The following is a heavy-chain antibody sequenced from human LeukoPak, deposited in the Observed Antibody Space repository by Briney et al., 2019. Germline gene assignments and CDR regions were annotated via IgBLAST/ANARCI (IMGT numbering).Heavy chain of an antibody. J-gene: IGHJ5*02. D-gene: IGHD6-13*01. CDR2: INGNGRST. CDR3: ARGIAAAGFLGWGPLAWFDP. V-gene: IGHV3-20*04. Sequence: GGSLRLSCAASGFSFADYDMSWVRQAPGKGLEWISGINGNGRSTGYADSVKGRFTISRDNAKNSLYLQMNSLRAEDTALYYCARGIAAAGFLGWGPLAWFDPWGQGTLVTVSS. CDR1: GFSFADYD.